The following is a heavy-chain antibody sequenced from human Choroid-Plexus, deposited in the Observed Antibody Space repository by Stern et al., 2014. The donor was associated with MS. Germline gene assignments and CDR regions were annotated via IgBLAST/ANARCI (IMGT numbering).Heavy chain of an antibody. Sequence: VQLVESGGGVVQPGRPLRLSCVASGFTFGSCAMHWVRQAPGKGLEWFAGVSYDGSNKYYADSVKGRFTISRDNSQNTLYMQMSSLRPEDTAVYYCAKDRQYLTYFFDHWGQGSLVTVSS. D-gene: IGHD2/OR15-2a*01. CDR1: GFTFGSCA. J-gene: IGHJ5*02. CDR2: VSYDGSNK. V-gene: IGHV3-30*18. CDR3: AKDRQYLTYFFDH.